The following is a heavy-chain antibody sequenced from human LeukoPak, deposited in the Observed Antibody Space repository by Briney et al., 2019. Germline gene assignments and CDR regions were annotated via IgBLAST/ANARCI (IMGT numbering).Heavy chain of an antibody. CDR2: IKQDGSQK. V-gene: IGHV3-7*05. D-gene: IGHD4-17*01. Sequence: GGSLRLSCAASGFTFSSYWMSWARQAPGKGLEWVATIKQDGSQKEYVDSVKGRFTISGDNAKNSLYLQMNSLRAEDTAVYYCARDPTVTNFHDAFDIWGQGTMVTVSS. J-gene: IGHJ3*02. CDR1: GFTFSSYW. CDR3: ARDPTVTNFHDAFDI.